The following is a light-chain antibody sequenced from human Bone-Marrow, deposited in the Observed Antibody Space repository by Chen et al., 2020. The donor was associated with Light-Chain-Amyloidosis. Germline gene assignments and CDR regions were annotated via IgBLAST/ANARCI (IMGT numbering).Light chain of an antibody. CDR1: SRDIGTFNY. J-gene: IGLJ2*01. V-gene: IGLV2-14*01. CDR3: SSYTSTTTDVI. Sequence: QSALTQPASVSGSPAQSITISCTGTSRDIGTFNYVSWYQQHQGKAPQLIIFEVSNRPSGVSDRFSGSQSGNTASLTISGLQPGDEADFYCSSYTSTTTDVIFGGGTKLTVL. CDR2: EVS.